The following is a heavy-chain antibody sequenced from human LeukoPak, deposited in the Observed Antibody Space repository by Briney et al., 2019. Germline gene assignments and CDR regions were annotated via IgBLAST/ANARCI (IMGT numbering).Heavy chain of an antibody. CDR2: ISAYNGDT. V-gene: IGHV1-18*01. D-gene: IGHD3-10*01. CDR1: GYTLTELS. CDR3: ARVGGILWFGELLSEGAFDI. J-gene: IGHJ3*02. Sequence: GASVKVSCKVSGYTLTELSMHWVRQAPGQGLEWMGWISAYNGDTNYAQNLQGRVTMTTDTSTSTAYMELRSLRSDDTAVYYCARVGGILWFGELLSEGAFDIWGQGTMVTVSS.